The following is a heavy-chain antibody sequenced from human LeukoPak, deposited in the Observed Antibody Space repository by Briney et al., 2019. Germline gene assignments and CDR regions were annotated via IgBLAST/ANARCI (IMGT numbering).Heavy chain of an antibody. CDR1: GFTFSSYA. CDR2: ISYDGSNK. CDR3: ARDSPLGYYGSASYYNPIDYYFDY. V-gene: IGHV3-30*04. D-gene: IGHD3-10*01. J-gene: IGHJ4*02. Sequence: PWGSLRLSGAASGFTFSSYAMHWVRQAPGKGLEWVAVISYDGSNKYYADSVKGRFTISRDNSKNTLYLQMNSLRAEDTAVYYCARDSPLGYYGSASYYNPIDYYFDYWGQGTLVTVSS.